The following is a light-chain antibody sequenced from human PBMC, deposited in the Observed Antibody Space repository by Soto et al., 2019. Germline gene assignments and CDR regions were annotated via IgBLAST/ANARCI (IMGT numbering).Light chain of an antibody. V-gene: IGKV1-9*01. CDR3: QQVNSYPWT. Sequence: IRLTQSPSSLSASVGDRVTITCRASQGISSYLAWYQQKPGKAPNLLINAASTLQSGVPSRFSGSGSGTDFTLTVSSLQPEDFATYYGQQVNSYPWTFGQGTKVEIK. CDR2: AAS. J-gene: IGKJ1*01. CDR1: QGISSY.